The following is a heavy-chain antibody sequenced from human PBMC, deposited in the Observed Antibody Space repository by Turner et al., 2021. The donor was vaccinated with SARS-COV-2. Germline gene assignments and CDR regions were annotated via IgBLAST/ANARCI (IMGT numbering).Heavy chain of an antibody. Sequence: QVQLVESGGGVVQPGRSLRLACVASGFTFSSYGMHWVRQAPGKGLEWGAVIWDDGSNENYIDSVKGRFTISRDNSKNRLYLQMSSLRAEDTAVYYCARSHVYSGKDSNSFDMWGQGTMVTITS. CDR3: ARSHVYSGKDSNSFDM. V-gene: IGHV3-33*01. CDR1: GFTFSSYG. J-gene: IGHJ3*02. CDR2: IWDDGSNE. D-gene: IGHD5-12*01.